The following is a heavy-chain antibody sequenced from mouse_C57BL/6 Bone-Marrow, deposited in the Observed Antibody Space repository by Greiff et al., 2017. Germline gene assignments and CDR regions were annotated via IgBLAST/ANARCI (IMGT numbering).Heavy chain of an antibody. CDR2: INPYNGGT. D-gene: IGHD1-1*01. V-gene: IGHV1-19*01. CDR3: AAITTVVDYYAMDY. J-gene: IGHJ4*01. CDR1: GYTFTDYY. Sequence: DVKLQESGPVLVKPGASVKMSCKASGYTFTDYYMNWVKQSHGKSLEWIGVINPYNGGTSYNQKFKGKATLTVDKSSSTAYMELNSLTSEDSAVYYCAAITTVVDYYAMDYWGQGTSVTVSS.